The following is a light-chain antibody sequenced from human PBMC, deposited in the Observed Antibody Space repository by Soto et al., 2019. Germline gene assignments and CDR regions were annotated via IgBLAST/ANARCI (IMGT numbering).Light chain of an antibody. Sequence: DIQMTQSPSTLSASVGDRVTITCRASQSISSWLAWYQQKPGKAPKLLIYDASSLESGVPSRFSGSGSGTEFTLTISSLQPDDFATYYCQQYNSYRWTFGQVTKVEIK. J-gene: IGKJ1*01. CDR2: DAS. CDR3: QQYNSYRWT. CDR1: QSISSW. V-gene: IGKV1-5*01.